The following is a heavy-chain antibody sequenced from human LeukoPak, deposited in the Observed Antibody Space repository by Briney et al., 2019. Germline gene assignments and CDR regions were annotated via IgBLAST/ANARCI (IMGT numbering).Heavy chain of an antibody. J-gene: IGHJ4*02. V-gene: IGHV3-30*02. Sequence: GGSLRLSCEASGFTFSSYGMHWVRQAPGKRLEWVAFIRYDGSNKYYANSVKDRFTISRDNSKNTLYLQMNSMRAEDTAVYYCAKVGRHDYVWGSYRYLSEDSDYWGQGTLVTVSS. CDR1: GFTFSSYG. D-gene: IGHD3-16*02. CDR2: IRYDGSNK. CDR3: AKVGRHDYVWGSYRYLSEDSDY.